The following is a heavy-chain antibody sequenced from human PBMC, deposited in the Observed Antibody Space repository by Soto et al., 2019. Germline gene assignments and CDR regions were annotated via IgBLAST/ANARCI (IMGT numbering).Heavy chain of an antibody. CDR1: GFTFSSHA. Sequence: EVQLLESGGALVQPGGSLRLSCSTSGFTFSSHALIWVRQVPGKGLEWVSVISGSGGSTDYADSVKGRFTISRDNSKNTLYPQMSSLSADDAAVYYCARDRATWSSGTSGSCNSLRYHYSFYGMDVWGQGTTVTVSS. V-gene: IGHV3-23*01. CDR3: ARDRATWSSGTSGSCNSLRYHYSFYGMDV. CDR2: ISGSGGST. D-gene: IGHD6-19*01. J-gene: IGHJ6*02.